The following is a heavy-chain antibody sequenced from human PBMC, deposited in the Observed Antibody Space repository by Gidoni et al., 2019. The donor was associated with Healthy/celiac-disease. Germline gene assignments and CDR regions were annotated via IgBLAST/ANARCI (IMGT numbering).Heavy chain of an antibody. CDR2: IDWDDDK. D-gene: IGHD2-2*01. CDR1: GFSLSTSGMC. Sequence: QVTLRESGPALVKPTQTLTLTCTFSGFSLSTSGMCVSWIRQTPGKALEWLALIDWDDDKYYSTSLKTRLTISKDTSKNQVVLTMTNIDPVDTATYYCARIRRGFYCSSTSCLPNYYYYGMDVWGQGTTVTVSS. CDR3: ARIRRGFYCSSTSCLPNYYYYGMDV. V-gene: IGHV2-70*01. J-gene: IGHJ6*02.